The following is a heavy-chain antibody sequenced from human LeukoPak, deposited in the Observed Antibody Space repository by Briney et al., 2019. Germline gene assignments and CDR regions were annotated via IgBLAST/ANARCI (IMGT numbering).Heavy chain of an antibody. Sequence: GGSLSPSCAASGFTFSSYALSWARQPPGKGLEWSSAIIVSGGSTYYADSVKGRFTISRDNSKNTLYLQMNSLRAEDTAVYYCAKNLLNCSSTSCYYYYYGMDVWGQGTTVTVSS. CDR2: IIVSGGST. J-gene: IGHJ6*02. V-gene: IGHV3-23*01. D-gene: IGHD2-2*01. CDR1: GFTFSSYA. CDR3: AKNLLNCSSTSCYYYYYGMDV.